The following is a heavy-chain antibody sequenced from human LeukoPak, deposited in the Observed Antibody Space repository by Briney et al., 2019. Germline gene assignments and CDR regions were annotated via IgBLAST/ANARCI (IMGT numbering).Heavy chain of an antibody. J-gene: IGHJ3*02. D-gene: IGHD2-15*01. CDR1: GFTFSTNW. CDR2: IIQDGSER. CDR3: AREVGSSRAFDI. V-gene: IGHV3-7*05. Sequence: GGSLRLSCAASGFTFSTNWMTWVRQAPGKGPEWVANIIQDGSERYYADSVQGRFTVSRDNAKSLLYLQMNSLRAEDTAVYYCAREVGSSRAFDIWGQGTMVTVSS.